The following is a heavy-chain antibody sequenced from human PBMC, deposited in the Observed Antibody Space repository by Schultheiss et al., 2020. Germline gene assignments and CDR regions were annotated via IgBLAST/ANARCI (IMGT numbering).Heavy chain of an antibody. D-gene: IGHD4-17*01. CDR1: GFTFSDHF. V-gene: IGHV3-23*01. CDR3: ARGMTTVTTRYFQH. Sequence: GESMKISCVASGFTFSDHFMHWVRQAPGKGLEWISAISGSGGATYYVDSVKGRFTISRDNSKNALYLQMNSLRAEDTALYYCARGMTTVTTRYFQHWGQGTLVTVAS. CDR2: ISGSGGAT. J-gene: IGHJ1*01.